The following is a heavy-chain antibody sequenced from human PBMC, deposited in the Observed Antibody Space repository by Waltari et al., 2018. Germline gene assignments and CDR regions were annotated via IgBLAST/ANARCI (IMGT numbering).Heavy chain of an antibody. CDR2: IRQDGSET. CDR3: ARDKIVGPTIFDS. CDR1: GFTFSTYW. Sequence: EVQLVESGGGLVQPGGSLRLSCAVSGFTFSTYWMSWVRQTPGKGLEWVANIRQDGSETHYVESVKGRFTISRDNSRNSLYLQMNSLRVEDTALYYCARDKIVGPTIFDSWGQGTLVTV. V-gene: IGHV3-7*03. J-gene: IGHJ4*02. D-gene: IGHD1-26*01.